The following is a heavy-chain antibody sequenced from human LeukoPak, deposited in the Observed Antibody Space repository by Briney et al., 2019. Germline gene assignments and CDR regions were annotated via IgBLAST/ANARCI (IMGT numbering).Heavy chain of an antibody. CDR3: ARDQVYGMDV. Sequence: SVKLSCNASGGTFSSYAISWVRQAPGQGLEWMGGIIPIFGTTNYTQKFQGKVTITADKSTSTAYMELSSLRSPDTAVYYCARDQVYGMDVWGKGNTVTVSS. V-gene: IGHV1-69*06. J-gene: IGHJ6*04. CDR1: GGTFSSYA. CDR2: IIPIFGTT.